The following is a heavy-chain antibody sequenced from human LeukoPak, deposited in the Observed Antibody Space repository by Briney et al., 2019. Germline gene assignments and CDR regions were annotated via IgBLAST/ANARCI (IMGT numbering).Heavy chain of an antibody. CDR1: GGSISSSSYY. CDR2: IYYSGST. J-gene: IGHJ5*02. Sequence: SETLSLTCTVSGGSISSSSYYWSWIRQPPGKGLEWIGYIYYSGSTNYNPSLKSRVTISVDTSKNQFSLKLSSVTAADTAVYYCARTLIVVVPAAIFLPAWFDPWGQGTLVTVSS. D-gene: IGHD2-2*02. V-gene: IGHV4-61*01. CDR3: ARTLIVVVPAAIFLPAWFDP.